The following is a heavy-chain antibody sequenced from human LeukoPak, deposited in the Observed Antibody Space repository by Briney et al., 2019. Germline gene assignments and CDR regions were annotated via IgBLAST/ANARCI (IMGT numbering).Heavy chain of an antibody. CDR1: GYTFTSYY. Sequence: ASVKVSCKASGYTFTSYYMHWVRQAPGQGLEWMGIINPSGGSTSYAQKFQGRVTMTRDTSTSTVYMELSSLRSEDTAVYYCARDGGGYYGSGSSKGGVDYWGQGTLVTVSS. J-gene: IGHJ4*02. CDR2: INPSGGST. CDR3: ARDGGGYYGSGSSKGGVDY. V-gene: IGHV1-46*01. D-gene: IGHD3-10*01.